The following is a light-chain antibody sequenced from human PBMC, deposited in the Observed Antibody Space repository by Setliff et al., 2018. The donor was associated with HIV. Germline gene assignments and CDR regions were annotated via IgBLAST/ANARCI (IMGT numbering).Light chain of an antibody. CDR1: SSDVGGYSY. CDR3: SSYASSNTLP. V-gene: IGLV2-14*01. Sequence: LTQPASVSGSPGQSITISCTGTSSDVGGYSYVSWYQQHPGKAPKLIIYEVRNRPSGVSNRFSGSKSGNTASLTISGLQAEDKADYYCSSYASSNTLPFGTGTKVTVL. J-gene: IGLJ1*01. CDR2: EVR.